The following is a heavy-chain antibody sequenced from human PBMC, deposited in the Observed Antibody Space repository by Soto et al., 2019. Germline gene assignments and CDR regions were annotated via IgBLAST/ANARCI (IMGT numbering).Heavy chain of an antibody. J-gene: IGHJ3*02. Sequence: QVQLVESGGGVVQPGRSLRLSCAASGFTFSSYAMHWVRQAPGKGLEWVAVISYDGSNKYYADSVKGRFTISRDNSKNTLYLQMNSLRAEDTAVYYCASLKEDYRDAFDIWGQGTMVTVSS. D-gene: IGHD3-16*02. V-gene: IGHV3-30-3*01. CDR1: GFTFSSYA. CDR2: ISYDGSNK. CDR3: ASLKEDYRDAFDI.